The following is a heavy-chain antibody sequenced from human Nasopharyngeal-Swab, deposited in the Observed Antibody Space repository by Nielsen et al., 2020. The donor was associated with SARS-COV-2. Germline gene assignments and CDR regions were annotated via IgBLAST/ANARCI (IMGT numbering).Heavy chain of an antibody. V-gene: IGHV4-34*01. CDR2: INHSGST. J-gene: IGHJ2*01. D-gene: IGHD4-17*01. CDR1: GGSFSGYY. CDR3: ARASTVTTFFDL. Sequence: SETLSLTCAVYGGSFSGYYWSWIRQPPGKGLEWIGEINHSGSTNYNPSLKSRVTISVDTSKNQFSLKLNSVTAADTAVYYYARASTVTTFFDLWGRGTLVTVSS.